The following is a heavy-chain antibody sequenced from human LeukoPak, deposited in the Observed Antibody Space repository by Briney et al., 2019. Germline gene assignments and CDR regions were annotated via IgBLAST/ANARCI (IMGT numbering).Heavy chain of an antibody. J-gene: IGHJ6*02. CDR1: GFTFSSYG. Sequence: PGGSLRLSCAASGFTFSSYGMHWVRLAPGKGLEWVAVIWYGGSNKYYADSVKGRFTISRDNSKNTLYLQMNSLRAEDTAVYYCARANTYDSNYYYGMDVWGQGTTVTVSS. D-gene: IGHD5-12*01. V-gene: IGHV3-33*08. CDR2: IWYGGSNK. CDR3: ARANTYDSNYYYGMDV.